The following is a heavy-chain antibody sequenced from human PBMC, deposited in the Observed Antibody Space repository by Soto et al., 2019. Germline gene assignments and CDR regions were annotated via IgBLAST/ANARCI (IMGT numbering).Heavy chain of an antibody. D-gene: IGHD4-17*01. CDR1: GGSISSGDYY. J-gene: IGHJ5*02. CDR2: IYYSGST. CDR3: ARNDYSESGDDP. Sequence: KPSETLSLTCTVSGGSISSGDYYWSWIRQPPGKGLEWIGYIYYSGSTYYNPSLKSRVTISVDTSKNQFSLKLSSVTAADTAVYYCARNDYSESGDDPWGQGTLVTVSS. V-gene: IGHV4-30-4*01.